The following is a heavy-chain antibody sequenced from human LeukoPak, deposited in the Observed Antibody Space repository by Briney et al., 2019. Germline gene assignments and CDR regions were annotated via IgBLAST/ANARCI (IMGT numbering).Heavy chain of an antibody. CDR1: GFTLRSYT. CDR3: VKDASNYDILTGYYHFEY. V-gene: IGHV3-21*04. D-gene: IGHD3-9*01. J-gene: IGHJ4*02. CDR2: IGISSNKI. Sequence: GGSLRLSCAASGFTLRSYTMNWVRQAPGKGLGWVSSIGISSNKIYYADSVKGRFIISRDNAKKSLYLQMNSLRVEDTALYYCVKDASNYDILTGYYHFEYWGQGTWATVSS.